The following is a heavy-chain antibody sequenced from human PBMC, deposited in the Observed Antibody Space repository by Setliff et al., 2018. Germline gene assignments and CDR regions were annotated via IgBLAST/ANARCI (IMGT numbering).Heavy chain of an antibody. V-gene: IGHV1-18*01. J-gene: IGHJ4*02. CDR1: GYTFTSYG. D-gene: IGHD3-3*01. CDR2: ISAYNGST. Sequence: ASVKVSCKASGYTFTSYGISWVRQAPGQGLEWMGWISAYNGSTTYAQRFQGRVKMTRDTSTNTVFMQLNNLGFEDRAVYYCARENTAKNFWGEESDYWGQGTLVTVSS. CDR3: ARENTAKNFWGEESDY.